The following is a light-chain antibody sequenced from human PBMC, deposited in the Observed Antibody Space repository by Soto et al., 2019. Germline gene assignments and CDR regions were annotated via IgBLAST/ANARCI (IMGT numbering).Light chain of an antibody. CDR3: QHYTTYLYT. J-gene: IGKJ2*01. CDR1: QSISNW. CDR2: KAS. Sequence: DIPMTQSPSTLSASVGDRVTITCRASQSISNWLAWYQQKPGKAPNLLIYKASSLESGVPSRFSGSGSGTEFTLTISSLQPDDFATYYCQHYTTYLYTFGQGTKLEIK. V-gene: IGKV1-5*03.